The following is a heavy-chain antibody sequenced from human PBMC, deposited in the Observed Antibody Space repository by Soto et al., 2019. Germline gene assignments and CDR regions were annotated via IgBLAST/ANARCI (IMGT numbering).Heavy chain of an antibody. Sequence: QLQLQESGPGLVKPSETLSLTCTVSGGSISSSSYCWGWIRQPPGKGLEWIGSIYYSGSTYYNPSLKSRVTISVDTSKNQFSLKLSSVTAADTAVYYCARRIFGVVTPYYYGMDVWGQGTTVTVSS. J-gene: IGHJ6*02. CDR1: GGSISSSSYC. CDR2: IYYSGST. D-gene: IGHD3-3*01. V-gene: IGHV4-39*01. CDR3: ARRIFGVVTPYYYGMDV.